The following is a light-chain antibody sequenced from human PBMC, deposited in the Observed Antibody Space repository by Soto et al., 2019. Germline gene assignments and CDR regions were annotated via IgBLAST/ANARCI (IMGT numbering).Light chain of an antibody. J-gene: IGLJ1*01. CDR3: NSYAGSNNPFV. CDR1: SSDVGGYNY. CDR2: EVS. V-gene: IGLV2-8*01. Sequence: QSVLTQPPSASGSPVQSVTISCTGTSSDVGGYNYVSWYQQHPGKAPKLMIYEVSKRPSGVPDRFSGSKSGNTASLTVSGLQAEDEADYYCNSYAGSNNPFVFGTGTKVTVL.